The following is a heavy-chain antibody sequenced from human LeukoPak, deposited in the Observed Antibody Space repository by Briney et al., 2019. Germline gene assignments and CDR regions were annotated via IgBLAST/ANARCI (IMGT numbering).Heavy chain of an antibody. CDR3: AGDKTTGGWYEFDY. CDR1: GFTVSSNY. J-gene: IGHJ4*02. CDR2: ISNDGDT. V-gene: IGHV3-53*01. Sequence: GGSLRLSCAASGFTVSSNYMSWVRQGPGKGLECVSVISNDGDTYYADSVKGRFTVSRDTSKNTVSLQMNSLRAEDTAVYYCAGDKTTGGWYEFDYWGQGTLVTVSS. D-gene: IGHD6-19*01.